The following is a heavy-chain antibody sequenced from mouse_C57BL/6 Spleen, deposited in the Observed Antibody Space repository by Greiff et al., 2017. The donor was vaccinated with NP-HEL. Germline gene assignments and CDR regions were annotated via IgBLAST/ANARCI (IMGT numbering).Heavy chain of an antibody. CDR1: GYTFTSYG. CDR2: IYPRSGST. J-gene: IGHJ2*01. CDR3: AHLAYFDY. Sequence: QVQLQQSGAELVRPGASVKLSCKASGYTFTSYGISWVKQRPGQGLEWIGEIYPRSGSTYYNEKFKGKATLTADKSSSTAYMELRSLTAADSAVCFCAHLAYFDYWGQGTTVTVSS. V-gene: IGHV1-81*01.